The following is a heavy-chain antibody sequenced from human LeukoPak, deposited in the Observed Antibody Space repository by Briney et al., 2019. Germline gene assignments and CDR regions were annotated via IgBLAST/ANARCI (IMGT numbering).Heavy chain of an antibody. V-gene: IGHV1-18*01. J-gene: IGHJ4*02. CDR3: ATSYHYDSSGYPNYFDY. Sequence: ASVKVSCKASGYTFIGYGITWVRQAPGQGLEWMGWISAYNGNTNYAQNLQGRVTMTTDTSTSTAYMELRSLTSDDTAVYFCATSYHYDSSGYPNYFDYWGQGTLVTVSS. CDR2: ISAYNGNT. D-gene: IGHD3-22*01. CDR1: GYTFIGYG.